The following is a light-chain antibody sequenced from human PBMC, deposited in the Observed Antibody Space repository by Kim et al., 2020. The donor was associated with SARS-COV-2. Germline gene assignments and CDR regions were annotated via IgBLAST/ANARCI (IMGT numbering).Light chain of an antibody. Sequence: EIVLTQSPATLSLFPGERATLSCRASQSVSRFLAWYQQKPGQAPRLFIYDASNRATGIPARFSGSGSETDFTLTISSLEPEDFAVYYGQRRNSWPPGFGQGTKVDIK. CDR3: QRRNSWPPG. CDR2: DAS. V-gene: IGKV3-11*01. CDR1: QSVSRF. J-gene: IGKJ1*01.